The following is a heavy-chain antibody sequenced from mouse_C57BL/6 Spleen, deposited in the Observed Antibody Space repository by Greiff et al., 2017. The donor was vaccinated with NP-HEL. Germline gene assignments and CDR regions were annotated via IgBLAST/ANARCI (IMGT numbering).Heavy chain of an antibody. V-gene: IGHV1-82*01. CDR3: ARSEGTGGDY. J-gene: IGHJ4*01. CDR2: IYPGDGDT. Sequence: VQLVESGPELVKPGASVKISCKASGYAFSSSWMNWVKQRPGKGLEWIGRIYPGDGDTNYNGKFKGKATLTADKSSSTAYMQLSSLTSEDSAVYFCARSEGTGGDYWGQGTSVTVSS. CDR1: GYAFSSSW. D-gene: IGHD3-3*01.